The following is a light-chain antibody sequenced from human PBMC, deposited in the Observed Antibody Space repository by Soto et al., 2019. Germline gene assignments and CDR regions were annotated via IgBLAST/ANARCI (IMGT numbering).Light chain of an antibody. CDR1: QSVSSSY. J-gene: IGKJ1*01. CDR2: GAS. CDR3: HQYDSWT. V-gene: IGKV3-20*01. Sequence: EIVLTYSPATLSLSRWEIATLSCRASQSVSSSYLAWYQQNPVQAPRLLIYGASSRATGIPDRSSGSESETDFTLTISRLEPEDFAVYYCHQYDSWTFGQGTKVDIK.